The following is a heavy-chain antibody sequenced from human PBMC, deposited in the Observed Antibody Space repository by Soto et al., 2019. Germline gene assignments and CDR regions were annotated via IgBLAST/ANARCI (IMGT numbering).Heavy chain of an antibody. CDR3: AREAYYDFWSGYYPLDY. J-gene: IGHJ4*02. CDR2: INSDGSST. CDR1: GFTFSSYC. V-gene: IGHV3-74*01. D-gene: IGHD3-3*01. Sequence: GGSLRLSCAASGFTFSSYCMHWVRQAPGKGLVWVSRINSDGSSTSYADSVKGRFTISRDNAKNTLYLQMNSLRAEDTAVYYCAREAYYDFWSGYYPLDYWGQGTLVTVSS.